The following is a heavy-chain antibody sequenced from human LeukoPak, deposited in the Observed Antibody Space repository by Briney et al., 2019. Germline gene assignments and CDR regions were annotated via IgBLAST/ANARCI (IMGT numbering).Heavy chain of an antibody. CDR3: ARLRGYSYAGDY. J-gene: IGHJ4*02. D-gene: IGHD5-18*01. CDR2: VYYSGSI. Sequence: SETLSLTCTVSGGSITSGGYCWGWIRQPPGKGLEWIGSVYYSGSIHYNPSLKSRVTISAGTSKNQISLRLSSVTAADTAVYYCARLRGYSYAGDYWGQGSLVTVSS. CDR1: GGSITSGGYC. V-gene: IGHV4-39*07.